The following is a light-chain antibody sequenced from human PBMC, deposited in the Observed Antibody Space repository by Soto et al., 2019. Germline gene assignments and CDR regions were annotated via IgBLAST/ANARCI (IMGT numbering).Light chain of an antibody. V-gene: IGKV3-20*01. CDR2: GAS. J-gene: IGKJ1*01. Sequence: EIVLTQSPGTLSLSPGERATLSCRASQSVSSSFLAWYQQKPGQAPRLLIYGASSRATSIPDRFSGSGSGTEFTLTVSSLEPEDFAVYYCQQYGRSPWTFGQGNKVKVK. CDR3: QQYGRSPWT. CDR1: QSVSSSF.